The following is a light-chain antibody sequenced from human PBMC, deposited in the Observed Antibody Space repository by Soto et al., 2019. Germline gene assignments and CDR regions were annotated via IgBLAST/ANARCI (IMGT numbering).Light chain of an antibody. CDR1: NIGSKS. CDR2: DDG. V-gene: IGLV3-21*02. J-gene: IGLJ3*02. CDR3: QVWDSSSDLWV. Sequence: VLTQPPSVSVAPGQTARITCGGNNIGSKSVHWYQQKPGQAPVLVVYDDGDRPSGIPERFSGSNSGNTATLTISRVEAGDEADYYCQVWDSSSDLWVFGGGTKLTVL.